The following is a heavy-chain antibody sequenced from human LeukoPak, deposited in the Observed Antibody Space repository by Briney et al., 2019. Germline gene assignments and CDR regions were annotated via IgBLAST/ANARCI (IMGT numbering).Heavy chain of an antibody. J-gene: IGHJ6*03. Sequence: GESLKISCKGSGYSFTSYWIGWVRQMPGKGLEWMGIIYPGDSDTRYSPSFQGQVTISADKSISTAYLQWSGLKASDTAMYYCARQGYSGSYYYYYYMDVWGKGTTVTVSS. V-gene: IGHV5-51*01. D-gene: IGHD1-26*01. CDR3: ARQGYSGSYYYYYYMDV. CDR2: IYPGDSDT. CDR1: GYSFTSYW.